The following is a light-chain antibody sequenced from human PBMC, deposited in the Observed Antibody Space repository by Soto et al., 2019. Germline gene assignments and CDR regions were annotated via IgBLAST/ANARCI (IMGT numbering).Light chain of an antibody. Sequence: DIQMTQSPSTLSASVGDRVTITCRASQSISSWLAWYQQKPGKAPKLLIYDAPSLESGVPSRFSGSGSGTEFTLTISSLQPDDFATYYCQQYNSYPITFGQGTRLE. J-gene: IGKJ5*01. V-gene: IGKV1-5*01. CDR1: QSISSW. CDR2: DAP. CDR3: QQYNSYPIT.